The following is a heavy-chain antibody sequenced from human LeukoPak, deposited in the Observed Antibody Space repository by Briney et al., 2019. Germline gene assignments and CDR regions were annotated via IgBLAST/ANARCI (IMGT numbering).Heavy chain of an antibody. D-gene: IGHD4-23*01. Sequence: PSETLSLTCTVSGGSISSSSYYWGWIRQPPGKGLEWIGSIYYSGSTYYNPSLKSRVTISVDTSKNQFSLKLSSVTAADTAVYYCARDRVRWFDYWGQGTLVTVSS. V-gene: IGHV4-39*07. CDR2: IYYSGST. CDR1: GGSISSSSYY. J-gene: IGHJ4*02. CDR3: ARDRVRWFDY.